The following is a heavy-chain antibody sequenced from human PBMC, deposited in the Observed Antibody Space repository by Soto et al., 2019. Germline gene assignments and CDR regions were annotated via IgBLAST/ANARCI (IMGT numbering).Heavy chain of an antibody. CDR1: GFTFSSYW. CDR3: AREGGSSWNGYGYFDL. Sequence: EVQLVESGGGLVQPGGSLRLSCAASGFTFSSYWMHWVRQAPGKGLVWVSRINSDGSITTYADSMKGRFTISRDNARNTLYLQLNSLRAEDTALYYCAREGGSSWNGYGYFDLWGRGTLVTVSS. J-gene: IGHJ2*01. CDR2: INSDGSIT. D-gene: IGHD6-13*01. V-gene: IGHV3-74*01.